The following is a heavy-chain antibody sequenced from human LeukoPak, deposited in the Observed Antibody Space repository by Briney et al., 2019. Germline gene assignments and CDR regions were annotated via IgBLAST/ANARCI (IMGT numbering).Heavy chain of an antibody. CDR2: IIPIFGTA. Sequence: EASVKVSCKASGGAFSSYAISWVRQAPGQGLEWMGGIIPIFGTANYAQKFQGRVTITADESTSTAYMELSSLRSEDTAVYYCARDLGTAMVTIWGQGTLVTVSS. V-gene: IGHV1-69*13. D-gene: IGHD5-18*01. J-gene: IGHJ4*02. CDR1: GGAFSSYA. CDR3: ARDLGTAMVTI.